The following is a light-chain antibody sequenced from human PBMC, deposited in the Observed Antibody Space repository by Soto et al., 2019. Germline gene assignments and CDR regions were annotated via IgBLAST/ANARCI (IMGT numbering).Light chain of an antibody. V-gene: IGKV1-5*03. J-gene: IGKJ2*01. CDR1: QNINSW. Sequence: DIQMTQSPSTLSASVGDRVTITCRASQNINSWLAWYQQKPGKAPKLLIYKASSLESGVPSRFSGSGSGTEFPLTISSLQPDDFATYYCQQYNNVYTFGQGTKLEIK. CDR2: KAS. CDR3: QQYNNVYT.